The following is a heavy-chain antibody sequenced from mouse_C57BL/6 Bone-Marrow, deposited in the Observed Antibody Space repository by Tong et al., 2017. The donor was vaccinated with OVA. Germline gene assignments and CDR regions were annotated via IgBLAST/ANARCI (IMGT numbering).Heavy chain of an antibody. CDR1: GFTFSSFG. J-gene: IGHJ2*01. Sequence: GFTFSSFGMHWVRQAPEKGLEWVAYISSGSSTIYYADTVKCRFTISRDNPKNTLFLQMSSLRSEDTAMYSCARPYYRYDVGYWGQGTT. CDR3: ARPYYRYDVGY. D-gene: IGHD2-14*01. V-gene: IGHV5-17*02. CDR2: ISSGSSTI.